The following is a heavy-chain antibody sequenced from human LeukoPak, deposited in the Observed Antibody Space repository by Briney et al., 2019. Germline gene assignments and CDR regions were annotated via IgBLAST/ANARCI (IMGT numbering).Heavy chain of an antibody. CDR3: ARDLSAVTNY. CDR1: GGSLSGYY. D-gene: IGHD4-17*01. V-gene: IGHV4-34*01. CDR2: INHSGST. Sequence: SETLSLTCAVYGGSLSGYYWSWIRQPPGKGLEWIGEINHSGSTNYNPSLKSRVTISVDTSKNQLSLKLSSVTAADTAVYYCARDLSAVTNYWGQGTLITVSS. J-gene: IGHJ4*02.